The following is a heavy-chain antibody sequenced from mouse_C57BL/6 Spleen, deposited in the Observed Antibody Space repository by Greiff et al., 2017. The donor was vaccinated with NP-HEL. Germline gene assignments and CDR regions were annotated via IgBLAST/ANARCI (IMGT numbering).Heavy chain of an antibody. Sequence: VQLQQSGAELVRPGASVKLSCTASGFNIKDDYMHWVKQRPEQGLEWIGWIDPENGDTEYASKFQGKATITADTSSNTAYLHLSSLTSEDTAGYYCTSSYYGNYPDYWGQGTTLTVSS. CDR2: IDPENGDT. CDR1: GFNIKDDY. J-gene: IGHJ2*01. D-gene: IGHD2-10*01. CDR3: TSSYYGNYPDY. V-gene: IGHV14-4*01.